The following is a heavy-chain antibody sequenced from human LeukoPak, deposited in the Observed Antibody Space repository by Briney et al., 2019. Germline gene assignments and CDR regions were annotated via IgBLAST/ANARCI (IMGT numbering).Heavy chain of an antibody. D-gene: IGHD3-22*01. CDR2: IWYDGSNQ. Sequence: QSGRSLRLSCAASGFTFSRFGMHWVRQAPGKGLEWVAVIWYDGSNQDYADSVKGRFTISRDNSKNTLYLQVSSLRAEDTAVYYCARDRWYDGSGYIAAFDYWGQGTLVTVS. CDR3: ARDRWYDGSGYIAAFDY. V-gene: IGHV3-33*01. J-gene: IGHJ4*02. CDR1: GFTFSRFG.